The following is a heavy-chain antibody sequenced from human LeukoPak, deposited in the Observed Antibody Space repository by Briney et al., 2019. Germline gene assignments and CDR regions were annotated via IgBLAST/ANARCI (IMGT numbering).Heavy chain of an antibody. D-gene: IGHD3-22*01. Sequence: SETLSLTCTVSGGSISNYYWSWIRQPPGKGLEWIGYISYSGNTNRNPSLKSRVIMSVDTSKNQFSLKLSSVTAADTAVYYCASSRGKCYYDTSGHYYVDSFDFWGQGTLVTVSS. CDR3: ASSRGKCYYDTSGHYYVDSFDF. CDR1: GGSISNYY. J-gene: IGHJ4*02. V-gene: IGHV4-59*01. CDR2: ISYSGNT.